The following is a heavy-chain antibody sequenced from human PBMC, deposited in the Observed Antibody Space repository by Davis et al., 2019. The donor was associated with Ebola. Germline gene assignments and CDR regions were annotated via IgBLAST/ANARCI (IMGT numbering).Heavy chain of an antibody. CDR2: IIPVVDTK. J-gene: IGHJ5*02. V-gene: IGHV1-69*11. Sequence: AASVKVSCKTSGGTFTNYAVNWVRQAPGQGLEWMGRIIPVVDTKDYAQKFQGRVTITADESTSTAYMELSSLRSEDTAVYYCARGGSTWVSWFDPWGQGTLVTVSS. CDR1: GGTFTNYA. D-gene: IGHD5/OR15-5a*01. CDR3: ARGGSTWVSWFDP.